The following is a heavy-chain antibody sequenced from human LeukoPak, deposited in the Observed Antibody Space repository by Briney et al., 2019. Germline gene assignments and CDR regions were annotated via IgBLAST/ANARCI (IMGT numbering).Heavy chain of an antibody. Sequence: GGSLRLSCAASGFTFSSYWMSWVRQAPGKGLEWVSSISSSSSYIYYADSVKGRFTISRDNAKNSLYLQMNSLRAEDTAVYYCARVDGSLFAYFDYWGQGTLVTVSS. CDR2: ISSSSSYI. V-gene: IGHV3-21*01. CDR3: ARVDGSLFAYFDY. J-gene: IGHJ4*02. CDR1: GFTFSSYW. D-gene: IGHD2-15*01.